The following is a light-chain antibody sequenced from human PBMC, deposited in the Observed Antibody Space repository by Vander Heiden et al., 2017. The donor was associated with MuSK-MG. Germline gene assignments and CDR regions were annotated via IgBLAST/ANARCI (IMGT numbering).Light chain of an antibody. V-gene: IGKV1-39*01. Sequence: DIQLTQSPFSLSASVGDRVTITSRASQTITRYLNWYQQKPGKAPTLLIYCISTLQSGVPPRFSGSGSATTFTLDISGLQPEDVATYYCQQSSSTPRTFGQGTKV. CDR1: QTITRY. CDR3: QQSSSTPRT. CDR2: CIS. J-gene: IGKJ1*01.